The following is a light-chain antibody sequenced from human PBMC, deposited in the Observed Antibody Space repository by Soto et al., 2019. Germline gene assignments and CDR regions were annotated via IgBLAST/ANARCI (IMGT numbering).Light chain of an antibody. CDR2: AAS. J-gene: IGKJ1*01. CDR3: QQYHAFPWT. CDR1: QTVSRW. Sequence: DIQMTQSPSTLSASVGDRVTITCRASQTVSRWLAWYRQRPGKAPDLLIYAASTLQSGVPSRFSGSGSGTDFTLTISFLQSEDFATYYCQQYHAFPWTFGQGTKVDIK. V-gene: IGKV1-5*01.